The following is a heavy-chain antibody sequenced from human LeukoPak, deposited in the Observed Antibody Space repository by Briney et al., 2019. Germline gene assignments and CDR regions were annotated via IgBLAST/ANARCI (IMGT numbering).Heavy chain of an antibody. CDR1: GGSFSGYY. J-gene: IGHJ4*02. Sequence: SETLSLTCAVYGGSFSGYYWSWIRQPPGKGLERIGEINHSGSTNYNPSLKSRVTISVDTSKNQFSLKLSSVTAADTAVYYCARWEGGSYYDFDYCGQGTLVTVSS. V-gene: IGHV4-34*01. D-gene: IGHD1-26*01. CDR2: INHSGST. CDR3: ARWEGGSYYDFDY.